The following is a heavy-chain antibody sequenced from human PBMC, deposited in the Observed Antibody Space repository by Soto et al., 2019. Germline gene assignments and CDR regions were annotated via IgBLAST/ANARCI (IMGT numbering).Heavy chain of an antibody. J-gene: IGHJ4*02. CDR2: INTYDGNT. V-gene: IGHV1-18*01. D-gene: IGHD6-13*01. CDR3: AASQQFDY. CDR1: GYTFTSYG. Sequence: QVQLVQSGAEVKKPGASVKVSCTASGYTFTSYGINWVRQAPGQGLEWMGWINTYDGNTNHAQKFQGRVTMTTDTSTSTAYMELRSLSSDDTAVYYCAASQQFDYWGQGTLVTFSS.